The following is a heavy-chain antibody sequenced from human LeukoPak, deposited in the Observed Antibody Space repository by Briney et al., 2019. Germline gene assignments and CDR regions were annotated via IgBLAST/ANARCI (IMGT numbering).Heavy chain of an antibody. Sequence: SETLSLTCTVTGYSISSGHFWSWIRQPPGKGLEWIGRFYGSWTTYYDPPLRSRVSISADTSKNQFSLKLSSVTAADTAVYYCARGAPGVGDFWSGYHRNYYYYYMDVWGKGTTVTVSS. CDR1: GYSISSGHF. V-gene: IGHV4-38-2*02. CDR3: ARGAPGVGDFWSGYHRNYYYYYMDV. J-gene: IGHJ6*03. D-gene: IGHD3-3*01. CDR2: FYGSWTT.